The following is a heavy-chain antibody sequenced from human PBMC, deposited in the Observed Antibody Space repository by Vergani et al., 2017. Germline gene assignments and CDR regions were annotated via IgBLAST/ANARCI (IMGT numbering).Heavy chain of an antibody. Sequence: QVQLQESGPGLVKPPETLSLACTVSGGSISSYYWSWIRQPPGKGLEWIGYIYYSGSAKYNPSLESRVTMSVDTSKTQISLRLTSVTAEDTAVYYCARETVVTSWDGYRFHYMDVWGKGTTVTVSS. CDR2: IYYSGSA. V-gene: IGHV4-59*12. CDR3: ARETVVTSWDGYRFHYMDV. CDR1: GGSISSYY. J-gene: IGHJ6*03. D-gene: IGHD3-16*02.